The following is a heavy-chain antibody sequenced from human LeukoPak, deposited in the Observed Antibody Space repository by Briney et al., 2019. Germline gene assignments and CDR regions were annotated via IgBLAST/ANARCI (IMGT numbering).Heavy chain of an antibody. CDR2: IYPGDSDT. CDR1: GYSFTSYW. Sequence: GESLKISCKGSGYSFTSYWIGWVRQMPGKGLEWMGIIYPGDSDTRYSPSFQGQVTISADKSISTAYLQWSSLRASDTAMYYCARRSMAMEMATHDAFDIWGQGTMVTVSS. CDR3: ARRSMAMEMATHDAFDI. J-gene: IGHJ3*02. D-gene: IGHD5-24*01. V-gene: IGHV5-51*01.